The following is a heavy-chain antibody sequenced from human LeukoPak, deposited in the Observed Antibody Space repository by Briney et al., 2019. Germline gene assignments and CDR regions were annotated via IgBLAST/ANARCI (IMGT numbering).Heavy chain of an antibody. Sequence: PGGSLRLSCAASGFTFSSYWMSWVRQAPGKGLEWVANIKQDGSEKYYVDSVKGRFTISRDNAKNSLYLQMNSLRAEDTAVYYCARVEFYARYYDSSGYPRGYYFDYWGQGTLVTVSS. D-gene: IGHD3-22*01. CDR2: IKQDGSEK. V-gene: IGHV3-7*03. J-gene: IGHJ4*02. CDR3: ARVEFYARYYDSSGYPRGYYFDY. CDR1: GFTFSSYW.